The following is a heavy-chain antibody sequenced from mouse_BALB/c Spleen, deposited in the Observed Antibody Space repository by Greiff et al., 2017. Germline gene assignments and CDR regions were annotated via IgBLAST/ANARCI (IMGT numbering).Heavy chain of an antibody. D-gene: IGHD3-3*01. Sequence: EVMLVESGGGLVQPGGSLKLSCAASGFTFSSYTMSWVRQTPEKRLEWVAYISNGGGSTYYPDTVKGRFTISRDNAKNTLYLQMSSLKSEDTAMYYCARGGLRAWFAYWGQGALVTVSA. V-gene: IGHV5-12-2*01. CDR3: ARGGLRAWFAY. CDR2: ISNGGGST. J-gene: IGHJ3*01. CDR1: GFTFSSYT.